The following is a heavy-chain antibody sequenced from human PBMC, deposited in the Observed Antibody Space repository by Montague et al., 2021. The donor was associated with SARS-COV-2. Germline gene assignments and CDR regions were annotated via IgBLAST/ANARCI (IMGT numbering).Heavy chain of an antibody. D-gene: IGHD6-25*01. CDR2: IFGSGAGT. CDR3: AKQTGAGAIVYWYFDL. Sequence: SLRLSCAASGFAFNNFAMTWVRQPPGKGLEWVSSIFGSGAGTYYADSVQGRFTISRDNSRNTLNLQMNSLRAEDTAKYYCAKQTGAGAIVYWYFDLWGRGTVVSVSS. CDR1: GFAFNNFA. J-gene: IGHJ2*01. V-gene: IGHV3-23*01.